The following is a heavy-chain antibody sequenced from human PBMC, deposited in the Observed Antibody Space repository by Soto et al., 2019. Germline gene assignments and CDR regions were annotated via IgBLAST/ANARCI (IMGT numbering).Heavy chain of an antibody. J-gene: IGHJ4*02. V-gene: IGHV1-2*02. Sequence: ASVKFSCKPSGYTFTANYIHWVRQAPGQGLECMGWMSTSSGGTRFAEKFQGRVTLTRXTXXSXXXMXLXXLTXDDTAVYYCARGFGSSWFDYWGQGTLVTVSS. D-gene: IGHD3-10*01. CDR2: MSTSSGGT. CDR1: GYTFTANY. CDR3: ARGFGSSWFDY.